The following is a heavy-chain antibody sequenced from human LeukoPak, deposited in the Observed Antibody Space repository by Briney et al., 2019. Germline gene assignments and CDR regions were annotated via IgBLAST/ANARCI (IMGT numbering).Heavy chain of an antibody. V-gene: IGHV1-8*01. J-gene: IGHJ5*02. CDR3: ARAPMVRGVIVNWFDP. CDR1: GYTFTSYD. Sequence: ASVKASCKASGYTFTSYDINWVRQATGQGLEWMGWMNPNSGNTGYAQKFQGRVTMTRNTSISTAYMELSSLRSEDTAVYYCARAPMVRGVIVNWFDPWGQGTLVTVSS. CDR2: MNPNSGNT. D-gene: IGHD3-10*01.